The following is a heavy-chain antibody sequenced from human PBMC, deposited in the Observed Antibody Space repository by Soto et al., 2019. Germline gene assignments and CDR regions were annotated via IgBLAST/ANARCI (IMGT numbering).Heavy chain of an antibody. CDR3: ASSPGGDYYDSSGYYSHWFDT. V-gene: IGHV1-3*01. CDR1: GYTXTSYA. J-gene: IGHJ5*02. Sequence: ASVKVSCKASGYTXTSYAMHWVRXAPGQRLEWMGWINAGNGNTKYSQKFQGRVTITRDTSASTAYMELSSLRSEDTAVYYCASSPGGDYYDSSGYYSHWFDTWGQGTLVTVSS. D-gene: IGHD3-22*01. CDR2: INAGNGNT.